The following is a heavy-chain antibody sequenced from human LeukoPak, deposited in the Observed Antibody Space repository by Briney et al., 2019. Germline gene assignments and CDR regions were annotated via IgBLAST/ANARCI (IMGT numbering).Heavy chain of an antibody. V-gene: IGHV5-51*01. D-gene: IGHD6-13*01. CDR3: ARLGGSPWSPFDS. CDR1: GYSFTNYW. CDR2: IHPGDSDT. J-gene: IGHJ4*02. Sequence: GESLKISCKGSGYSFTNYWIGWVRQMPGKGLEWMGIIHPGDSDTRYSPSFQGQVTFSADRSISTAYLHWSSLKASDTAMYYCARLGGSPWSPFDSWGQGTLVIVS.